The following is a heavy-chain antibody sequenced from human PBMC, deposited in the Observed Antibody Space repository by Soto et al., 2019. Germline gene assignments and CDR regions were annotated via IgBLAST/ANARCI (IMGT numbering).Heavy chain of an antibody. CDR3: ARGHLAVVPVASWFYYMDV. J-gene: IGHJ6*03. D-gene: IGHD2-2*01. CDR2: INAGNGNT. CDR1: GYTFTNYA. V-gene: IGHV1-3*01. Sequence: GASVKVSCKASGYTFTNYAVHWVRQAPGQRLEWMGWINAGNGNTRFSHDFQGRLSLTRDISARTVYMELSSLRSEDTAVYFCARGHLAVVPVASWFYYMDVWGKGTTVTVSS.